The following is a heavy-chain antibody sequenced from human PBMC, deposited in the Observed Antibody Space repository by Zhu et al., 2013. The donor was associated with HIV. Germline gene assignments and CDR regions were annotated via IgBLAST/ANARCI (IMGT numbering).Heavy chain of an antibody. CDR3: ARLRGFLYGMDV. J-gene: IGHJ6*02. CDR2: INPSVGST. CDR1: GYTFTSYF. Sequence: QVQLVQSGAEVKKPGASVKVSCKASGYTFTSYFMRWVRQAPGQGLEWMGIINPSVGSTSYAQKFQGRVTMTRDTSTSTVYMELSSLRSEDTAVYYCARLRGFLYGMDVWGQGTTVTVSS. V-gene: IGHV1-46*01.